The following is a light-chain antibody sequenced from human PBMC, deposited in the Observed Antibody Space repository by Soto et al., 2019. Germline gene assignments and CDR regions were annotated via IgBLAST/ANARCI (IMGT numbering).Light chain of an antibody. CDR1: SSNIGNNA. Sequence: QSVLTQPPSVSEAPRQRVTISCSGSSSNIGNNAVNWYQQLPGKTPKLLIYYDDLLPSGVSDRFSGSKSGTSASLAISGLQSEDEADYYCAAWDDSLNCLVFGGGTKLTVL. CDR3: AAWDDSLNCLV. CDR2: YDD. J-gene: IGLJ2*01. V-gene: IGLV1-36*01.